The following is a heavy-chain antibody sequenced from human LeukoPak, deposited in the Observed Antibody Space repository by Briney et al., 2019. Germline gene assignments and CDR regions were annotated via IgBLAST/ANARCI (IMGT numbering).Heavy chain of an antibody. CDR3: ARDRLVVVITDFNYYYMDV. CDR2: IYYSGST. D-gene: IGHD3-3*01. Sequence: SETLSLTCTVSGGSISSGDYYWSWIRQPPGKGLEWIGYIYYSGSTYYNPSLKSRVTISVDTSKNQFSLKLSSVTAADTAVYYCARDRLVVVITDFNYYYMDVWGQGTTVTVSS. CDR1: GGSISSGDYY. V-gene: IGHV4-30-4*08. J-gene: IGHJ6*03.